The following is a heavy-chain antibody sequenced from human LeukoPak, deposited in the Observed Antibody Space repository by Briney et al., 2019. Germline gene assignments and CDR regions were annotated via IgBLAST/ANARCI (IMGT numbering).Heavy chain of an antibody. CDR2: IDWDDDK. Sequence: SGPALVEPTQTLTLTCTFSGFSLSTSGMRVSWIRQPPGKALEWLARIDWDDDKFYSTSLKTRLTISKDTSKNQVVLTMTNMDPVDTATYYCARTGGSYHNWFDPWGQGTLVTVSS. D-gene: IGHD1-26*01. V-gene: IGHV2-70*04. CDR1: GFSLSTSGMR. CDR3: ARTGGSYHNWFDP. J-gene: IGHJ5*02.